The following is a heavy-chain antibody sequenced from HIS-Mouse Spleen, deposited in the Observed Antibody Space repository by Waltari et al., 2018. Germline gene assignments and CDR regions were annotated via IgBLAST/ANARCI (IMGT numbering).Heavy chain of an antibody. J-gene: IGHJ4*02. D-gene: IGHD1-20*01. CDR1: GFTFSSYV. CDR2: ISYDGSNK. CDR3: ARDHRNNWAIRD. Sequence: QVQLVESGGGVVQPGRSLRLSCAASGFTFSSYVMHWVRQAPGKGLEWVAVISYDGSNKYYADSVKGRFTISRDNSKNTLYLQMNSLRAEDTAVYYCARDHRNNWAIRDWGQGTLVTVSS. V-gene: IGHV3-30-3*01.